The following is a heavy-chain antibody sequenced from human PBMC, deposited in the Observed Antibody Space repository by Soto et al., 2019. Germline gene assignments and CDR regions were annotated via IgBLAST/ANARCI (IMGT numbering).Heavy chain of an antibody. J-gene: IGHJ6*02. V-gene: IGHV3-15*07. CDR2: IKSKTDGGTT. D-gene: IGHD3-3*01. CDR3: TTDPTTIFGVVTFYYYYGMDV. Sequence: PGGSLRLSCAASGFTFSNAWMNWVRQAPGKGLEWVGRIKSKTDGGTTDYAAPVKGRFTISRDDSKNTLYLQMNSLKTEDTAVYDCTTDPTTIFGVVTFYYYYGMDVWGQGTTVTVSS. CDR1: GFTFSNAW.